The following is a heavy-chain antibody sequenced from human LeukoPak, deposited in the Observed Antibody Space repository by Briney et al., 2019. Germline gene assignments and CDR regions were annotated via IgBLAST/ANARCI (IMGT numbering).Heavy chain of an antibody. J-gene: IGHJ4*02. Sequence: RSSETLSLTCAVSGASVSGSNYYWGWIRQPPGKGLKWIGNIYSSGSTYYNASLQSRVTISIDTSKNQFSLRLNSVTAADTAMYYCAKSGGYGLIDYWGQGTRVTVSS. D-gene: IGHD1-26*01. V-gene: IGHV4-39*01. CDR1: GASVSGSNYY. CDR3: AKSGGYGLIDY. CDR2: IYSSGST.